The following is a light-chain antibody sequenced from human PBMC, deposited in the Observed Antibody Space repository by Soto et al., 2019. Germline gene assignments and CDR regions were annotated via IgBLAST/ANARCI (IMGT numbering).Light chain of an antibody. CDR1: SSNIGNNY. CDR2: ENN. J-gene: IGLJ1*01. V-gene: IGLV1-51*02. CDR3: GTWDNSLSAGV. Sequence: QSVLTQPPSVSAAPGQKVTISCSGSSSNIGNNYVSWYQQLPGTAPKLLIYENNKRPSGIPDRFSGSKSGTSATLGITGLRTGDEADYYCGTWDNSLSAGVFGTGTKVTVL.